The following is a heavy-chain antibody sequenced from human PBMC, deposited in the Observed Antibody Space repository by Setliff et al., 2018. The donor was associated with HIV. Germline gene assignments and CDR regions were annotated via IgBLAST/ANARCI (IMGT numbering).Heavy chain of an antibody. Sequence: GGSLRLSCAVSGFTFSNYAMHWVRQASGKGLEWVAVISYDGNYKYYSDSVKGRFTISRDNSRNTLYLQMDSLRPKDTAAYYCARPGGSYGDYGWYLRFWGQGTLVTVSS. CDR2: ISYDGNYK. CDR1: GFTFSNYA. D-gene: IGHD4-17*01. J-gene: IGHJ4*02. CDR3: ARPGGSYGDYGWYLRF. V-gene: IGHV3-30*04.